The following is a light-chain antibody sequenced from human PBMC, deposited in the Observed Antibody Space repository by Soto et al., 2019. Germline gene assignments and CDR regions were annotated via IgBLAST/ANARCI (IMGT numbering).Light chain of an antibody. Sequence: EIVMTQSPATLSVSPGERATLSCRASQSVRSNLSWYQQKPGQPPRLLMYGASTRATGMPARFSGGGSGTEFTLAISRLQSEDFAVYYCQQYNNWPRTFGQGTKVEIK. V-gene: IGKV3-15*01. J-gene: IGKJ1*01. CDR3: QQYNNWPRT. CDR1: QSVRSN. CDR2: GAS.